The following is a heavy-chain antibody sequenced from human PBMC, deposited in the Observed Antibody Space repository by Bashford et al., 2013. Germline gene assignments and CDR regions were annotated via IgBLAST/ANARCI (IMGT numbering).Heavy chain of an antibody. Sequence: VRQAPGKGLDWVGRIKSKLGGETTDYATAVKGRFTISRDDSRNMLYLQMSSLRADDTAVYIVRGSPDIDYWARDPGHRSPQ. CDR3: RGSPDIDY. V-gene: IGHV3-15*05. J-gene: IGHJ4*03. D-gene: IGHD2-8*01. CDR2: IKSKLGGETT.